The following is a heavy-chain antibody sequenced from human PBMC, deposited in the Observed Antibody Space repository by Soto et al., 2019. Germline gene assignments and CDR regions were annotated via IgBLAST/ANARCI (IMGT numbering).Heavy chain of an antibody. CDR1: GGSFRGYY. CDR2: INHSGST. CDR3: ARVPER. V-gene: IGHV4-34*01. J-gene: IGHJ4*02. Sequence: SETLSLTCAVIGGSFRGYYWNWIRQPPGKGLEWIGEINHSGSTNYNPSLKSRVTISVDRSKNQFSLKLGSVTAADTAVYYCARVPERWGQGTLVTVS. D-gene: IGHD2-2*01.